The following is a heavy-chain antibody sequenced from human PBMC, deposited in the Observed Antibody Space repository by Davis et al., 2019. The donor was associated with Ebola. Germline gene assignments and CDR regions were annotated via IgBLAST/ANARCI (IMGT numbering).Heavy chain of an antibody. CDR3: ARGQWLLGGYFDY. CDR1: GGSISSYS. J-gene: IGHJ4*02. V-gene: IGHV4-30-2*01. Sequence: SETLSLTCTVSGGSISSYSWSWIRQPPGKGLEWIGYIYHSGSTYYNPSLKSRVTISVDRSKNQFSLKLSSVTAADTAVYYCARGQWLLGGYFDYWGQGTLVIVSS. D-gene: IGHD3-22*01. CDR2: IYHSGST.